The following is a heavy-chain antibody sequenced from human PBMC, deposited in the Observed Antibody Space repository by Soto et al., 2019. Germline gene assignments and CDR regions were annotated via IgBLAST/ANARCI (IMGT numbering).Heavy chain of an antibody. CDR3: ASFGDTPMVRGGDAFDI. J-gene: IGHJ3*02. CDR2: IYYSGST. V-gene: IGHV4-59*01. D-gene: IGHD3-10*01. Sequence: SETLSLTCTVSGGSISSYYWSWIRQPPGKGLERIGYIYYSGSTNYNPSLKSRVTISVDTSKNQFSLKLSSVTAADTAVYYCASFGDTPMVRGGDAFDIWGQGTMVTVSS. CDR1: GGSISSYY.